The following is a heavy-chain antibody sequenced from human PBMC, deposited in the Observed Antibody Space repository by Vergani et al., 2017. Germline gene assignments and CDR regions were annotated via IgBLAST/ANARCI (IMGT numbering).Heavy chain of an antibody. J-gene: IGHJ6*02. CDR2: ISWDGGST. CDR1: GFTFDDYT. Sequence: EVQLLESGGGLVQPGGSLRLSCAASGFTFDDYTMHWVRQAPGKGLEWVSLISWDGGSTYYADSVKGRFTISRDNSKNSLYLQMISLRTEDTALYYCAKDMGRGSSWSLGGYYYYYGMDVWGQGTTVTVSS. V-gene: IGHV3-43*01. CDR3: AKDMGRGSSWSLGGYYYYYGMDV. D-gene: IGHD6-13*01.